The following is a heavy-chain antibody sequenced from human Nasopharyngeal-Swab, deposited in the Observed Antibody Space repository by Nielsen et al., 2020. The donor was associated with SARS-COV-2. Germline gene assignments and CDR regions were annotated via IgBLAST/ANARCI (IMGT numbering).Heavy chain of an antibody. J-gene: IGHJ5*01. CDR2: IDPTDSNI. Sequence: VRQMPGKGLEWMGRIDPTDSNINYSPSFQGHVTISADKSISTAYLHWSGLKASDTAMYYCARLNYYGSGSYFSLDSWGQGTLVTVSS. CDR3: ARLNYYGSGSYFSLDS. V-gene: IGHV5-10-1*01. D-gene: IGHD3-10*01.